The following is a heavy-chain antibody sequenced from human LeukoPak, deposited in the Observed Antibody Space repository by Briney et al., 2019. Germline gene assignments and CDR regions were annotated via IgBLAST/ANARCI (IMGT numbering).Heavy chain of an antibody. CDR2: IRSKAYGGTT. J-gene: IGHJ4*02. CDR3: TRVGIQLWLRVFDY. V-gene: IGHV3-49*04. D-gene: IGHD5-18*01. CDR1: GFTFGDYA. Sequence: GSLRLSCPASGFTFGDYAMSWVRQAPGKGLEWVGFIRSKAYGGTTEYAASVKGRFTISRDDSKSTAYLQMNSLKTEDTAVYYCTRVGIQLWLRVFDYWGQGTLVTVSS.